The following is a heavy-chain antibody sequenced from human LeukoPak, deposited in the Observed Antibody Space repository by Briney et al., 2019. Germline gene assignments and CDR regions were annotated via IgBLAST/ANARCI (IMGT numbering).Heavy chain of an antibody. CDR3: ASGAYYFDF. CDR2: ISAYNGNT. V-gene: IGHV1-18*01. CDR1: GYTFSSYG. Sequence: GASVKVSCKASGYTFSSYGITWERQAPGQGLEWMGWISAYNGNTYYAQKVQGRVTMTTDTSTSTAYMELRSLRSDDTAVYYCASGAYYFDFWGQGTLVTVSS. J-gene: IGHJ4*02. D-gene: IGHD3-10*01.